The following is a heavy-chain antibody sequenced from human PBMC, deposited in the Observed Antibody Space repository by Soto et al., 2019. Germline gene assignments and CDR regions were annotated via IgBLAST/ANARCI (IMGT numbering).Heavy chain of an antibody. D-gene: IGHD2-8*02. J-gene: IGHJ6*02. CDR1: GYIFTNYW. CDR2: IYPGDSDT. Sequence: EVQLVQSGAEVKKPGESLKISCKGSGYIFTNYWIGWVRQMPGKGLEWMGIIYPGDSDTRYSPSFQGQVTISADKSIGTAYRQWSSLKASDTAMYYCARHRGVRDYYYGLGVWGQGTTVTVSS. CDR3: ARHRGVRDYYYGLGV. V-gene: IGHV5-51*01.